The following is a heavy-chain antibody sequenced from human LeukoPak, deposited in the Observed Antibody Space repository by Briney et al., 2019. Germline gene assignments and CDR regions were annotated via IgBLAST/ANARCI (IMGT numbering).Heavy chain of an antibody. CDR2: IIPILGIA. D-gene: IGHD1-26*01. Sequence: GASVKVSCKASGGTFSSYAISWVRQAPAQGLEWMGRIIPILGIANYAQKFQGRVTITADKSTSTAYMELSSLRSEDTAVYYCARVSSGSYSSWGQGTLVTVSS. J-gene: IGHJ4*02. V-gene: IGHV1-69*04. CDR3: ARVSSGSYSS. CDR1: GGTFSSYA.